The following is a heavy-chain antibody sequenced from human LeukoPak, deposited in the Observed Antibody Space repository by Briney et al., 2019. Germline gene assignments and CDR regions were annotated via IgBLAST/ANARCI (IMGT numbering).Heavy chain of an antibody. D-gene: IGHD3-22*01. CDR2: ISGSGGST. J-gene: IGHJ4*02. Sequence: GGSLRLSCTASGFTFSSYAVSGARQAPGKGLEWLSAISGSGGSTYYADTVKGRFTISRHNSKNTLYPHINSLRREDTAVYYCAKLVVIGGHGDYWGQGTLVTVSS. V-gene: IGHV3-23*01. CDR1: GFTFSSYA. CDR3: AKLVVIGGHGDY.